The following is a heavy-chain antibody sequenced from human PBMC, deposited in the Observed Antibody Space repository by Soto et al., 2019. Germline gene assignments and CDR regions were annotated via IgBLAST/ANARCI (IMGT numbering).Heavy chain of an antibody. Sequence: SPTTSLTCPVAGGSRTSYSSGWIRQPPGKGLEWVGFIYYSGSTNYNPSLKGRVSISVDTSKNQFSLKMGSVTAADTAVYYCVRCNYFDYWGQGTLVTVSS. V-gene: IGHV4-59*12. J-gene: IGHJ4*02. CDR3: VRCNYFDY. CDR1: GGSRTSYS. CDR2: IYYSGST.